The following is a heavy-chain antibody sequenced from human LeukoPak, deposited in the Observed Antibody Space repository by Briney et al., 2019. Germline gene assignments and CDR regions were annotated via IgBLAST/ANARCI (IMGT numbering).Heavy chain of an antibody. CDR2: IDCDDDK. CDR3: ARTTSYCGGDCYVD. D-gene: IGHD2-21*02. J-gene: IGHJ4*02. CDR1: GFSLSTSGMR. V-gene: IGHV2-70*04. Sequence: SGPALVIPTPTLTLTCTFSGFSLSTSGMRVSWIRPPPGKALEWLARIDCDDDKFYSTSLKTRLTISKDTSKNQVVLTMTNMDPVDTATYYCARTTSYCGGDCYVDWGQGTLVTVSS.